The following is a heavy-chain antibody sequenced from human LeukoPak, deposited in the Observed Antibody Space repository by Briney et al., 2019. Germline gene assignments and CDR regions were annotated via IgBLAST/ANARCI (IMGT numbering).Heavy chain of an antibody. V-gene: IGHV3-23*01. Sequence: GGSLRLSCAASGFTFSTYAMSWVRGAPGNGLKCFSVMSGKGGSTYYADSVKGRFTISRDNSKNTLYLQMNGLRAEDTAVYYCAKDKDPAHYYDTSGYDYWGQGTLVTVSS. CDR2: MSGKGGST. J-gene: IGHJ4*02. D-gene: IGHD3-22*01. CDR1: GFTFSTYA. CDR3: AKDKDPAHYYDTSGYDY.